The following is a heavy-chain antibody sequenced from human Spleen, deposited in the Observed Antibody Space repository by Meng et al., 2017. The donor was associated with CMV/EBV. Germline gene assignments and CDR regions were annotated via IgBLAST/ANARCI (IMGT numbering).Heavy chain of an antibody. J-gene: IGHJ4*02. D-gene: IGHD2-2*01. CDR2: IGVSDDDS. CDR3: AKYQLPSGRISGGPFDY. Sequence: GGSLRLSCAASGFTFSSYGMHWVRQAPGKGLEWVSGIGVSDDDSYYADSVKGRFTMSRDKSKNTVHLQMNGLRAEDTAVYYCAKYQLPSGRISGGPFDYWGQGTLVTVSS. V-gene: IGHV3-23*01. CDR1: GFTFSSYG.